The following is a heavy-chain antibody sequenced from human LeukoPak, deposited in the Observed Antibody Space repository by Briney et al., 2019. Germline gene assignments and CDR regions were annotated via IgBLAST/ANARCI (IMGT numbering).Heavy chain of an antibody. V-gene: IGHV3-23*01. CDR1: GFTFSSYA. CDR2: ISGSGGST. D-gene: IGHD3-10*01. CDR3: AKEETPDYYGSGSYYNGDYFDY. Sequence: GGSLRLSCAASGFTFSSYAMSWDRQAPGKGLGWVSAISGSGGSTYYADSVKGRFTISRDNSKNTLYLQMNSLRAEDTAVYYCAKEETPDYYGSGSYYNGDYFDYWGQGTLVTVSS. J-gene: IGHJ4*02.